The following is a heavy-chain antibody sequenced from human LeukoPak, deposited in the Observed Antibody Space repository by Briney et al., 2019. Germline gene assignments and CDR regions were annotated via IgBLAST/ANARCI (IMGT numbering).Heavy chain of an antibody. CDR1: GYTFTGYY. CDR3: ARAESHSGYKGY. Sequence: ASVKVSCKASGYTFTGYYMHWVRQAPGQGLEWMGWINPNSGGRNYAQKFQVRVTMTRDTSISTAYMELSRLRSDDTAVYYCARAESHSGYKGYWGQGTLVTVSS. D-gene: IGHD3-22*01. J-gene: IGHJ4*02. CDR2: INPNSGGR. V-gene: IGHV1-2*02.